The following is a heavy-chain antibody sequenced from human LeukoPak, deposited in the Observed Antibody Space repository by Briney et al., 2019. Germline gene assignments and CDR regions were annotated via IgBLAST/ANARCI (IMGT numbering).Heavy chain of an antibody. Sequence: SEPLSLTCAVYGGSFSGYYWGWIRQPPGKGLEWIGSIYYSGSTYYNPSLKSRVTISVDTSKNQFSLKLSSVTAADTAIYYCARFPTWNDAFDIWGQGTMVTVSS. CDR1: GGSFSGYY. V-gene: IGHV4-39*01. CDR2: IYYSGST. J-gene: IGHJ3*02. D-gene: IGHD1-1*01. CDR3: ARFPTWNDAFDI.